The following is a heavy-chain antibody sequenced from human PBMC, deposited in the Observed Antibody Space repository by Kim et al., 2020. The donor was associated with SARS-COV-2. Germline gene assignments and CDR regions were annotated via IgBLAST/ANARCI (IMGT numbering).Heavy chain of an antibody. CDR3: ARVEERLGDYYYGMDV. CDR1: GYIFTDYY. Sequence: ASVKVSCKASGYIFTDYYMHWVRQAPGQGLEWMGRINPNSGGTNYAQKFQGRVTMTRETSISTAYMELSRLRSDDTAVYSCARVEERLGDYYYGMDVWGQGTTVTVSS. CDR2: INPNSGGT. V-gene: IGHV1-2*06. J-gene: IGHJ6*02. D-gene: IGHD3-16*01.